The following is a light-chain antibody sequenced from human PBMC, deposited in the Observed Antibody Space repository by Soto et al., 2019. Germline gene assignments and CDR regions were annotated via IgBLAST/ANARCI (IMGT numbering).Light chain of an antibody. CDR2: DAS. CDR1: QDIATY. V-gene: IGKV1-33*01. J-gene: IGKJ1*01. CDR3: QYYDHLSPAWT. Sequence: DKQSRQRPSPLSAYVENRVTITCEAIQDIATYLNWYQQKPGKAPNLLIYDASNLETGVPSRFSGGGSGTHSTFDISNLHREAIATYFCQYYDHLSPAWTFGQGTKVDIK.